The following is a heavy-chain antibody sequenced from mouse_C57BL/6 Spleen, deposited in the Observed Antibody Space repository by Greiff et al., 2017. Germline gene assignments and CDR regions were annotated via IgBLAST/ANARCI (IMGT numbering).Heavy chain of an antibody. V-gene: IGHV1-62-2*01. Sequence: QVQLQQSGAELVEPGASVKLSCKASGYTFTEYSIHWVKQRPGQGLEWIGGFYPGTGSTKYNEKFKDKATLTADKSSSTAYIELSSWTSEDAAVYYCARSEEGTGTYDFDYWGQGTTLTVSS. D-gene: IGHD2-12*01. CDR2: FYPGTGST. J-gene: IGHJ2*01. CDR1: GYTFTEYS. CDR3: ARSEEGTGTYDFDY.